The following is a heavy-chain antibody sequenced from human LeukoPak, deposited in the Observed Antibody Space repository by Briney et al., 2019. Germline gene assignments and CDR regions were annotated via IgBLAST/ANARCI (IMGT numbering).Heavy chain of an antibody. CDR3: ASSYCSSTSCPQTLLY. Sequence: GESLKISCKGSGYSFTSYWIGWVRQMPGKGLEWMGIIYPGDSDTRYSPSFQGQVTISADKSISTAYLQRSSLKASDTAMYYCASSYCSSTSCPQTLLYWGQGTLVTVSS. D-gene: IGHD2-2*01. CDR2: IYPGDSDT. J-gene: IGHJ4*02. V-gene: IGHV5-51*01. CDR1: GYSFTSYW.